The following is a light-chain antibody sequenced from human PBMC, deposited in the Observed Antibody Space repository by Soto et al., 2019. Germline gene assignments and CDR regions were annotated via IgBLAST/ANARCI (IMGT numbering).Light chain of an antibody. CDR2: KAS. Sequence: DIQMTQSPSTLSASVGDRVTITCRASQSISSWLAWFQQKPGKAPKLLIYKASSLQSGVPSRFSGSESGTELNLTISSLQPDDFATYYCQQYSPYSPTFGQGTNLEIK. CDR3: QQYSPYSPT. V-gene: IGKV1-5*03. J-gene: IGKJ2*01. CDR1: QSISSW.